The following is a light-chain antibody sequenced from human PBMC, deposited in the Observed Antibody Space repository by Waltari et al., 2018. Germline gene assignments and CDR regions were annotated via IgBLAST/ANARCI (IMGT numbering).Light chain of an antibody. CDR3: QSYDSGLNGLF. J-gene: IGLJ2*01. V-gene: IGLV1-40*01. CDR2: DDS. Sequence: QSVLTQPPSVSGAPGQRVTISCTGSSSNIGSPYNVHEYQQVPGRAPKLLIYDDSHRPSGVPDRFSGSKSGTSASLAITGLQAEDEAEYFCQSYDSGLNGLFFGGGTKVTVL. CDR1: SSNIGSPYN.